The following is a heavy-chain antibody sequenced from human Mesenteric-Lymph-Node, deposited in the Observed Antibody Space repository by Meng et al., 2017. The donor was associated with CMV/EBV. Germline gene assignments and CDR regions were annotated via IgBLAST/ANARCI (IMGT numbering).Heavy chain of an antibody. V-gene: IGHV3-21*01. CDR1: VFTFSNYN. Sequence: GESLKISCAASVFTFSNYNMNWVRQAPGRGLEWVSSINISSPYIYYADSVKGRFTISRDNAKNSLYLQMNSLRAEDTAVFYCARPIEGIRETLDYWGQGTLVTVSS. CDR2: INISSPYI. J-gene: IGHJ4*02. CDR3: ARPIEGIRETLDY. D-gene: IGHD2-21*01.